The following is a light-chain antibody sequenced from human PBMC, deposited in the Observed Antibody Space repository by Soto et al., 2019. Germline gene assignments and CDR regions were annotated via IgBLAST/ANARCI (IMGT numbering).Light chain of an antibody. CDR1: QSVLHSSRNKNY. J-gene: IGKJ1*01. CDR2: CAS. CDR3: QHHYTTPWT. V-gene: IGKV4-1*01. Sequence: DIVMTQSPDSLAVSLGERATINCKSSQSVLHSSRNKNYLAWYQQKPRQPPKLLIYCASNRQSGVPDQFSGSGSGTDLTLTNSCQQSEDGAIYSCQHHYTTPWTFGQGTKMEIK.